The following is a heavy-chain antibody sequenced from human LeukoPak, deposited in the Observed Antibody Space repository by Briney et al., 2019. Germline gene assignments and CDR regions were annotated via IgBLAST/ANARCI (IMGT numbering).Heavy chain of an antibody. CDR2: IYYSGST. CDR3: ARDQYRYDFWSGYYMGDYGMDV. Sequence: PSETLSLTCAVYGGSFSGFYWSWIRQPPGKGLEWIGYIYYSGSTNYNPSLKSRVTISVDTSKNQFSLKLSSVTAADTAVYYCARDQYRYDFWSGYYMGDYGMDVWGQGTTVTVSS. D-gene: IGHD3-3*01. V-gene: IGHV4-59*01. CDR1: GGSFSGFY. J-gene: IGHJ6*02.